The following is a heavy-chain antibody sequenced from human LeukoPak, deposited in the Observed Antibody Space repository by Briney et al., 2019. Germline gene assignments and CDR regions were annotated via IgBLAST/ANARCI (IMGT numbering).Heavy chain of an antibody. D-gene: IGHD6-19*01. V-gene: IGHV3-53*01. Sequence: TGGSLRLSCAASGFTVSSNYMSWVRQAPGKGLEWVSVIYSGGSTYYADSVKGRFTISRDNSKNTLYLQMNSLRAEDTAVYYCAGGPLEDRSGWYYFDYWGQGTLVTVSS. CDR2: IYSGGST. J-gene: IGHJ4*02. CDR1: GFTVSSNY. CDR3: AGGPLEDRSGWYYFDY.